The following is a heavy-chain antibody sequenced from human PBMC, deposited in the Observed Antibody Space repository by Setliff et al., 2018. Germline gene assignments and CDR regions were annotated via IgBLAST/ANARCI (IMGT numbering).Heavy chain of an antibody. CDR2: IWSDGNTT. CDR3: ARPGRSNYWDSFDY. V-gene: IGHV3-33*01. Sequence: GSLRLSCATSGFTFSTHAMHWARQAPGKGLDWVAMIWSDGNTTYYADSVKGRFTVSRDNSKNTLYLQMNSLRVEDTAVYYCARPGRSNYWDSFDYWGQGILVTVSS. J-gene: IGHJ4*02. D-gene: IGHD3-10*01. CDR1: GFTFSTHA.